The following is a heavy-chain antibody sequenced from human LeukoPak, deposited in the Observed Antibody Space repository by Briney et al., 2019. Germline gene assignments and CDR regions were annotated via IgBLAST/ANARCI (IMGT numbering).Heavy chain of an antibody. CDR3: ARPARDLYAFDI. V-gene: IGHV3-48*02. J-gene: IGHJ3*02. Sequence: GGSLRLSCAASGFTFNSYSMNWVRQAPGKGLEWVSYISSSSTAIYYADSVKGRFTISRDNAKNSLYLQMNSLRDEDTAVYYCARPARDLYAFDIWGQGTMVTVSS. CDR2: ISSSSTAI. CDR1: GFTFNSYS.